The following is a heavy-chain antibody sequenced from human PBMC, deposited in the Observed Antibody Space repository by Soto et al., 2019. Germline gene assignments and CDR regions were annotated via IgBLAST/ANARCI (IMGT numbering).Heavy chain of an antibody. V-gene: IGHV3-30*18. CDR2: ISYDGSNK. CDR3: AKDRLMKQGVEWFDP. CDR1: GFTFSSYG. J-gene: IGHJ5*02. D-gene: IGHD3-10*01. Sequence: PGGSLRLSCAASGFTFSSYGMHWVRQAPGKGLEWVAVISYDGSNKYYADSVKGRFTISRDNSKNTLYLQMNSLRAEDTAVYYCAKDRLMKQGVEWFDPWGQGTLVTVSS.